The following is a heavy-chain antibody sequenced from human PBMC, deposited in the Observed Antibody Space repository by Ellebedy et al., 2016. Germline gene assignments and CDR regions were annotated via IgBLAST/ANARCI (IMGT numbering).Heavy chain of an antibody. CDR1: GFTFSDYY. CDR2: ISSSGSTI. CDR3: AREYYDILTGYFRPYYYYYMDV. J-gene: IGHJ6*03. Sequence: GESLKISCAASGFTFSDYYMSWIRQAPGKGLEWVSYISSSGSTIYYADSVKGRFTISRDNAKNSLYLQMNSLRAEDTAVYYCAREYYDILTGYFRPYYYYYMDVWGKGTTVTVSS. D-gene: IGHD3-9*01. V-gene: IGHV3-11*01.